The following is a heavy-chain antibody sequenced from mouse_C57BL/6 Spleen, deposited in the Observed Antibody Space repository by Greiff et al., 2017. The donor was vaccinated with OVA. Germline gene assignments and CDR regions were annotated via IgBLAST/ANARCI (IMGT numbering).Heavy chain of an antibody. Sequence: QVQLQQPGAELVMPGASVKLSCKASGYTFTSYWMHWVKQRPGQGLEWIGEIDPSDSYTNYNQKFKGKSTLTVDKSSSTAYMQLSSLTSEDSAVYYCARYYYGSSSYWYFDVWGTGTTVTVSS. J-gene: IGHJ1*03. CDR2: IDPSDSYT. CDR1: GYTFTSYW. CDR3: ARYYYGSSSYWYFDV. V-gene: IGHV1-69*01. D-gene: IGHD1-1*01.